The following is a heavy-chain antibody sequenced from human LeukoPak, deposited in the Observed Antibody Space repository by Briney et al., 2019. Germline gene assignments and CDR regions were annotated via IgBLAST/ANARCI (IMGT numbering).Heavy chain of an antibody. D-gene: IGHD3-10*01. CDR3: ARGITMVRGVIWYYYYGMDV. J-gene: IGHJ6*02. CDR2: ISYDGSNK. Sequence: GGSLRLSCAASGFTFSSYAMHWVRQAPGKGLEWVAVISYDGSNKYYADSVKGRFTISRDNSKNTLYLQMNSLRAEDTAVYYCARGITMVRGVIWYYYYGMDVWGQGTTVTVPS. CDR1: GFTFSSYA. V-gene: IGHV3-30*04.